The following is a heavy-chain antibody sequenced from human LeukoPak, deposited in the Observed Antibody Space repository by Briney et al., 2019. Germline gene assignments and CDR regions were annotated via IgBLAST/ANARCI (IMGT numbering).Heavy chain of an antibody. D-gene: IGHD1-14*01. Sequence: GGSLRLSCAASGFTFSNEWMGWVRQAPGKGLEWVGRIKLTSDGGPSDYAAPVKGRFTVSRDDSQNTLYLQMNSLKTEDTGFYYCTTDPPGPYWGQGTLVTVSS. V-gene: IGHV3-15*01. CDR3: TTDPPGPY. J-gene: IGHJ1*01. CDR1: GFTFSNEW. CDR2: IKLTSDGGPS.